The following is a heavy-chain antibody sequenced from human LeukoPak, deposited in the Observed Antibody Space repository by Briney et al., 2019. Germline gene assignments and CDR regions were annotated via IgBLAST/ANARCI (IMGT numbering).Heavy chain of an antibody. D-gene: IGHD3-16*01. J-gene: IGHJ4*02. CDR2: IYSGGST. Sequence: GGSLRLSCAASGFTVSSNYMSWVRQAPGKGLEWVSVIYSGGSTYYADSVKGRFTISRDNSKNTLYPQMNSLRAEDTAVYYCARDRFGLGDFDYWGQGTLVTVSS. V-gene: IGHV3-53*01. CDR3: ARDRFGLGDFDY. CDR1: GFTVSSNY.